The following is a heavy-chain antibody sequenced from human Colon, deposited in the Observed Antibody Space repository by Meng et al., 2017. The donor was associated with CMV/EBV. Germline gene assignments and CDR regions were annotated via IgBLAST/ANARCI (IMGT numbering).Heavy chain of an antibody. J-gene: IGHJ6*02. CDR1: GGSISSSSYY. Sequence: SETLSLTCTVSGGSISSSSYYWGWIRQPPGKGLEWIGSIYYSGSTYYNPSLKSRVTISVDTSKNQFSLKLSSVTAADTAVYYCARVVRRALKTRYYYYYGMDVWGQGTTVTVSS. CDR3: ARVVRRALKTRYYYYYGMDV. CDR2: IYYSGST. V-gene: IGHV4-39*01. D-gene: IGHD1-14*01.